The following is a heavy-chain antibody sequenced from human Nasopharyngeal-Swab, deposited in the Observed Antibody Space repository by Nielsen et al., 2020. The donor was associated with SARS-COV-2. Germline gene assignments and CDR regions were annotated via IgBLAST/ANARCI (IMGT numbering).Heavy chain of an antibody. V-gene: IGHV3-21*01. CDR2: ISSSSSYI. Sequence: GESLKISCAASGFTFNSYSMNWVRQAPGKGLEWVSSISSSSSYIYYADSVKGRFTISRDNAKNSLYLQMNRLRAEDTAVYYCARDRSNWGSYYYYYGMDVWGQGTTVTVSS. J-gene: IGHJ6*02. CDR1: GFTFNSYS. D-gene: IGHD7-27*01. CDR3: ARDRSNWGSYYYYYGMDV.